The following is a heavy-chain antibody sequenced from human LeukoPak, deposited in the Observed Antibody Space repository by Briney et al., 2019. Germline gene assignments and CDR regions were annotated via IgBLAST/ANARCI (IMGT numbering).Heavy chain of an antibody. V-gene: IGHV1-18*01. CDR2: ISAYNGNT. Sequence: ASVKVSCKASGYTFTSYGISWVRQAPGQGLEWMGWISAYNGNTNYAQKLQGRVTMTTDTSTSTAYMELRSLRSDDTAVYYCARGIRVAVAGTLPFDYWGQGTLVTVSS. CDR1: GYTFTSYG. CDR3: ARGIRVAVAGTLPFDY. D-gene: IGHD6-19*01. J-gene: IGHJ4*02.